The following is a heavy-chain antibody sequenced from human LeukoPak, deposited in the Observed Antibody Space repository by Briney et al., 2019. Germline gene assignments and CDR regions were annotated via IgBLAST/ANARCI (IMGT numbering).Heavy chain of an antibody. V-gene: IGHV3-23*01. CDR1: GFTFSSYA. D-gene: IGHD3-3*01. Sequence: PGGSLRLSCAASGFTFSSYAMSWVRRAPGKGLEWVSAISGSGGSTYYADSVKGRFTISRDNSKNTLYLQMNSLRAEDTAVYYCAKTIFGVVTPIDYWGQGTLVTVSS. J-gene: IGHJ4*02. CDR2: ISGSGGST. CDR3: AKTIFGVVTPIDY.